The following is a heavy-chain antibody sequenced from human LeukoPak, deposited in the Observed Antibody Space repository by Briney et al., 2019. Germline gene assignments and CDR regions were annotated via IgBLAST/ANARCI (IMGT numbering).Heavy chain of an antibody. D-gene: IGHD3-10*01. CDR3: GREDGSGTYGPYGDYFDS. Sequence: GGSLRLSCAASGFTFSTYEMNWVRQAPGKGLEWVSYISSSGSPIYYAEAVKGRFTISRDNANNALYLQMNSLRAEDTAVYYYGREDGSGTYGPYGDYFDSWGQGTLVTVSS. CDR1: GFTFSTYE. CDR2: ISSSGSPI. V-gene: IGHV3-48*03. J-gene: IGHJ4*02.